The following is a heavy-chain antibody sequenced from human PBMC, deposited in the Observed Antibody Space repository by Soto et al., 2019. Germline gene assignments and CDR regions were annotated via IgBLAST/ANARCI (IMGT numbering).Heavy chain of an antibody. V-gene: IGHV4-4*02. CDR3: ARTLNPKYYYYYYYMDV. J-gene: IGHJ6*03. CDR2: IYHSGST. Sequence: SETLSLTCAVSSGSISSSNWWSWVRQPPGKGLEWIGEIYHSGSTNYNPSLKSRVTISVDKSKNQFSLKLSSVTAADTAVYYCARTLNPKYYYYYYYMDVWGKGTTVTVSS. CDR1: SGSISSSNW.